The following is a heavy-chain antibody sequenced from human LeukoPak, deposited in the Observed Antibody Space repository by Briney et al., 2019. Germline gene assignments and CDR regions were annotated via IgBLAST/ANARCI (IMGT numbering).Heavy chain of an antibody. J-gene: IGHJ4*02. Sequence: GGSLRLSCTASGFTFGDYAMNWFCQAPREGQGRVGFIRGKAYGGTAQYAASVKGRFTISRDDSKSIAYLQMNSLKTEETAVYYCSKEGYSSSFDYWGQRTLVTVSS. D-gene: IGHD6-6*01. CDR3: SKEGYSSSFDY. CDR1: GFTFGDYA. CDR2: IRGKAYGGTA. V-gene: IGHV3-49*03.